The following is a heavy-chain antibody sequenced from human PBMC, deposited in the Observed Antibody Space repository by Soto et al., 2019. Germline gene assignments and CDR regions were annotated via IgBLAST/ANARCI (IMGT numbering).Heavy chain of an antibody. D-gene: IGHD3-22*01. CDR1: GYTFTSYG. J-gene: IGHJ5*02. CDR3: ARDDPTYYYDSSGYGGAWFDP. CDR2: ISAYNGNT. Sequence: GASVKVSCKASGYTFTSYGISWVRQAPGQGLERMGWISAYNGNTNYAQKLQGRVTMTTDTSTSTAYMELRSLRSDDTAVYYCARDDPTYYYDSSGYGGAWFDPWGQGTLVTVSS. V-gene: IGHV1-18*01.